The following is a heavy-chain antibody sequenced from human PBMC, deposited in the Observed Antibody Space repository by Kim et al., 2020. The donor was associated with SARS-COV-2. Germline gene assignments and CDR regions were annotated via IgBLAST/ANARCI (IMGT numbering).Heavy chain of an antibody. Sequence: KGRFTISRDNAKNSLYLQMNSLRAEDTAVYYCARGKLAAAGTRSHEYFQHWGQGTLVTVSS. CDR3: ARGKLAAAGTRSHEYFQH. D-gene: IGHD6-13*01. V-gene: IGHV3-11*06. J-gene: IGHJ1*01.